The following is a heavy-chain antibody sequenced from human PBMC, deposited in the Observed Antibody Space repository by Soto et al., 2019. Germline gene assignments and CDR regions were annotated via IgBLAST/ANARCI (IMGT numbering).Heavy chain of an antibody. V-gene: IGHV1-69*01. Sequence: QVQLVQSGAEVKKPGSSVKVSCKASGGTFSTNTISWVRQAPGQGLEWVGGIMPIFGSANYAQKFQGRVTITADEYTRAVDMELGRLRSEDTAVYYCARQFDSDTSGYYYAYWGQGTLVTVSS. D-gene: IGHD3-22*01. CDR1: GGTFSTNT. CDR3: ARQFDSDTSGYYYAY. J-gene: IGHJ4*02. CDR2: IMPIFGSA.